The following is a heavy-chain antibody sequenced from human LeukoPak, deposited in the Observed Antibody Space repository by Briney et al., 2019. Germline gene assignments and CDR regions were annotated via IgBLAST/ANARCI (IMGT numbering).Heavy chain of an antibody. CDR1: GGTFSTYA. V-gene: IGHV1-69*06. CDR3: ARDGGCSGGSCPFDY. Sequence: SVKVFCKASGGTFSTYAISWVRQAPGQGLEWMGGIIPIFGTANYAQKFQGRVTITADKSTSTAYMELSSLRSEDTAVYYCARDGGCSGGSCPFDYWGQGTLVTVSS. D-gene: IGHD2-15*01. CDR2: IIPIFGTA. J-gene: IGHJ4*02.